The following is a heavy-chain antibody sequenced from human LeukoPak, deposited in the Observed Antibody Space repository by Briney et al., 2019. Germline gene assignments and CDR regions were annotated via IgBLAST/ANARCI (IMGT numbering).Heavy chain of an antibody. CDR1: GFTLSSYA. CDR2: VDGGGGGT. CDR3: AKQSAGSAAWYSLHYDF. V-gene: IGHV3-23*01. Sequence: GGSLRLSCAASGFTLSSYALTWVRQAPGRGLEWVSSVDGGGGGTYYADSVKGRFTISRDNSKDTLYLQMNGLRAEDTAVYFCAKQSAGSAAWYSLHYDFWGQGTLVTVSS. J-gene: IGHJ4*02. D-gene: IGHD6-13*01.